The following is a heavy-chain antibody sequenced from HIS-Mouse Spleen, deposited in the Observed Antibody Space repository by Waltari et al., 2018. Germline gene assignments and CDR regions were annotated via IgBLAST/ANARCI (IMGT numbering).Heavy chain of an antibody. CDR1: GFTFSSYW. Sequence: EVQLVESGGGLVQPGGSLRLSCAASGFTFSSYWMSWVRQAPGKGLELVAKIKHNGSEKSYVDSVKGRFTISRDNAKNSLYLQMNSLSAEDTAVYYCARCSPVVPAASSLDYWGQGTLVTVSS. D-gene: IGHD2-2*01. V-gene: IGHV3-7*01. CDR2: IKHNGSEK. J-gene: IGHJ4*02. CDR3: ARCSPVVPAASSLDY.